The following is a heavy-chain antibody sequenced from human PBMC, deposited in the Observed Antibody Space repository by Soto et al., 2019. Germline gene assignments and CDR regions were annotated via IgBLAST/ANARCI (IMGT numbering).Heavy chain of an antibody. CDR2: IYYSGST. Sequence: QLRLQESGPGLVKPSETLSLTCTVSGGSIRSSTYYWGWIRQPPGKGLEWIGSIYYSGSTHYNPSIKSRVTMSVDTSTNQFSLKPNSVTAADTSVYYCTRHEGGAAADRPLDYWGQGTLVTVSS. J-gene: IGHJ4*02. V-gene: IGHV4-39*01. CDR3: TRHEGGAAADRPLDY. CDR1: GGSIRSSTYY. D-gene: IGHD6-13*01.